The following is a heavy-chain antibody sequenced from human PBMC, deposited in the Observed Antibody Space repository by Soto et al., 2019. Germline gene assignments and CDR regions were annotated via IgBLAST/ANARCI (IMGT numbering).Heavy chain of an antibody. V-gene: IGHV4-34*01. J-gene: IGHJ6*02. Sequence: SETLSLTCAVYGGSFSGYYWSWIRQPPGKGLEWIGEINHSGSTNYNPSLKSRVTISVDTSKNQFSLKLSSVTAADTAVYYCARGESRNVTYYYGSGSYYKYYYYYGIDVWGQGTTVTVSS. CDR1: GGSFSGYY. D-gene: IGHD3-10*01. CDR2: INHSGST. CDR3: ARGESRNVTYYYGSGSYYKYYYYYGIDV.